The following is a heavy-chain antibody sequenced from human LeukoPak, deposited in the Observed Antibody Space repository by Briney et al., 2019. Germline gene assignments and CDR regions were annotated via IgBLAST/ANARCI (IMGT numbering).Heavy chain of an antibody. CDR1: GFTFSSYA. J-gene: IGHJ4*02. CDR2: ISYDGSNK. CDR3: ARASDSSGYYQPFDY. V-gene: IGHV3-30-3*01. Sequence: GGSLRLSCAASGFTFSSYATHWVRQAPGKGLEWVAVISYDGSNKYYADSVKGRFTISRDNSKNTLYLQMNSLRAEDTAVYYCARASDSSGYYQPFDYWGQGTLVTVSS. D-gene: IGHD3-22*01.